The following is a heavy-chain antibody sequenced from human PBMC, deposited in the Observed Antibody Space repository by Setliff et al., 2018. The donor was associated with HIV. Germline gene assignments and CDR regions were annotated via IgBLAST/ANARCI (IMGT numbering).Heavy chain of an antibody. Sequence: RLSCVASKFIFSSYSMSWVRQAPGKGLEWVANIKQDGSEKYYVDSVKGRFTISRDNAKNSLYLQMNSLRAEDTAVYYCARPIAAAGLFDSWGQGTLVTVSS. CDR2: IKQDGSEK. CDR3: ARPIAAAGLFDS. CDR1: KFIFSSYS. J-gene: IGHJ4*02. D-gene: IGHD6-13*01. V-gene: IGHV3-7*01.